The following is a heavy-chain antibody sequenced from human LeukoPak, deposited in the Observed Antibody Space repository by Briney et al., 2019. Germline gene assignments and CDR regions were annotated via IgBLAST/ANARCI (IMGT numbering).Heavy chain of an antibody. CDR2: IYHSGST. CDR3: ARAVYDSSGYYYLHHDY. CDR1: GGSISSSNW. Sequence: SETLSLTCAVSGGSISSSNWWSWVRPPPGKGLEWIGEIYHSGSTNYNPSLKSRVTISVDTSKNQFSLKLSSVTAADTAVYYCARAVYDSSGYYYLHHDYWGQGTLVTVSS. J-gene: IGHJ4*02. D-gene: IGHD3-22*01. V-gene: IGHV4-4*02.